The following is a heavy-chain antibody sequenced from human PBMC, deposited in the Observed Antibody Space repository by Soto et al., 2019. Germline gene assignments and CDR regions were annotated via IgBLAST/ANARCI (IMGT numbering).Heavy chain of an antibody. D-gene: IGHD3-22*01. Sequence: GASVKVSCKASGGTFSSYAISWVRQAPGQGLEWMGGIIPIFGTANYAQKFQGRVTITADESTSTAYMELSSLRSEDTAVYYCARAPDGDDSSSNWFDPWGQGTLVTVSS. V-gene: IGHV1-69*13. CDR3: ARAPDGDDSSSNWFDP. CDR2: IIPIFGTA. J-gene: IGHJ5*02. CDR1: GGTFSSYA.